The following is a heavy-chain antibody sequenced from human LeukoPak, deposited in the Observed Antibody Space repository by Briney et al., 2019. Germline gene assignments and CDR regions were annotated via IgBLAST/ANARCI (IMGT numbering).Heavy chain of an antibody. J-gene: IGHJ5*02. CDR2: IYWNDDK. V-gene: IGHV2-5*01. CDR3: ARSWPYSSSWYSCWFDP. CDR1: GFSLSTSGVG. D-gene: IGHD6-13*01. Sequence: SGPTLVKPTQTLTLTCTFSGFSLSTSGVGVGWIRQSPGKALEWLALIYWNDDKHYSPSLKSRLTITKDASKKQVVLTMTNMDPIDTGTYYCARSWPYSSSWYSCWFDPWGQGTLVSVSS.